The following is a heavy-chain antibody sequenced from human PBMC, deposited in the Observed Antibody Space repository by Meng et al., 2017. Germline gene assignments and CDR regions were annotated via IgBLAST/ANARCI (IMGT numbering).Heavy chain of an antibody. V-gene: IGHV1-69*01. Sequence: QVQLVRSGAGVKKPGSSVKVSCKASGGTFSSYAISWVRQAPGQGLEWMGGIIPIFGTANYAQKFQGRVTITADESTSTAYMELSSLRSEDTAVYYCARDESYIAVAGPNGFDPWGQGTLVTVSS. CDR3: ARDESYIAVAGPNGFDP. J-gene: IGHJ5*02. CDR1: GGTFSSYA. CDR2: IIPIFGTA. D-gene: IGHD6-19*01.